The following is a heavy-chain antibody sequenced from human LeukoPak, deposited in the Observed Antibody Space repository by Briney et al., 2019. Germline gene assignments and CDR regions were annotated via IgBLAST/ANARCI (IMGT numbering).Heavy chain of an antibody. V-gene: IGHV3-30*02. CDR3: AGEYDMPL. J-gene: IGHJ4*02. D-gene: IGHD3-9*01. Sequence: QTGGSLRLSCAASGFTFSSYGMHWVRQAPGKGLEWVAFIRYDGSNKYYADSVKGRFTLSRDNSKNTLYLQMNSLRAEDTAVYYCAGEYDMPLGGKGTLVTVSS. CDR1: GFTFSSYG. CDR2: IRYDGSNK.